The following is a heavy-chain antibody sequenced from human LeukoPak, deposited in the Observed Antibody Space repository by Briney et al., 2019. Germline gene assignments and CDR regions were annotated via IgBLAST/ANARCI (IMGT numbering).Heavy chain of an antibody. CDR1: GFTFSSYS. D-gene: IGHD1-26*01. CDR3: ARSIVGASFDY. J-gene: IGHJ4*02. CDR2: ISSSSSYI. V-gene: IGHV3-21*01. Sequence: AGGSLRLSCAASGFTFSSYSMNWVRQAPGKGLEWVSSISSSSSYIYYADPVKGRFTISRDNAKNSLYLQMNSLRAEDTAVYYCARSIVGASFDYWGQGTLVTVSS.